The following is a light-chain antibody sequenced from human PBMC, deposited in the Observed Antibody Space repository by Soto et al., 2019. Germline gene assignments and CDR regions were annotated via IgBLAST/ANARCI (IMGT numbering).Light chain of an antibody. CDR1: QSVRTK. CDR3: QQYASSPRT. CDR2: DAS. V-gene: IGKV3-20*01. J-gene: IGKJ1*01. Sequence: EIVMTQSPDTLYVSPGEGATLSCRASQSVRTKLAWYQQKAGQAPRLLIYDASSRATGIPDRFSGSGSGTDFTLTISRLEPEDFAVYYCQQYASSPRTFGQGTKVDIK.